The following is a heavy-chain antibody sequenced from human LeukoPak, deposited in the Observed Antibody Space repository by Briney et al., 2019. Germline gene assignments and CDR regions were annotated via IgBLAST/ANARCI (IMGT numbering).Heavy chain of an antibody. V-gene: IGHV3-11*05. CDR1: GFTFSDYY. CDR3: ARDGRVTMISNWFDP. D-gene: IGHD3-22*01. Sequence: AGGSLRLSCAASGFTFSDYYMSWIRQAPGKGLEWVSYISSSSYTNYADSVKGRFTISRDNAKNSLYLQMNSLRAEDTAVYYCARDGRVTMISNWFDPWGQGTLVTVSS. J-gene: IGHJ5*02. CDR2: ISSSSYT.